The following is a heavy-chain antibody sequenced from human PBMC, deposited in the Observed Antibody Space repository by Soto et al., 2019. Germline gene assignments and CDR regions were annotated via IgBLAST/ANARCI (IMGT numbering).Heavy chain of an antibody. V-gene: IGHV3-23*01. CDR1: GFTFRNYA. CDR2: IGAGGSNT. J-gene: IGHJ4*02. D-gene: IGHD4-4*01. CDR3: AKRNYGGTLHPLDY. Sequence: GGSLRLSCAASGFTFRNYAMSWVRQAPGKGLEWVSAIGAGGSNTYHAESVRGRFTISRDNSKNTLFLQMNSLRAEDTAVYYCAKRNYGGTLHPLDYWGQGTLVTVSS.